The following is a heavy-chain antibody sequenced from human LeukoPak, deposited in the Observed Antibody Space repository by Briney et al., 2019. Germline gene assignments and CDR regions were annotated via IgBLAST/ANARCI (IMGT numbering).Heavy chain of an antibody. D-gene: IGHD4-17*01. J-gene: IGHJ4*02. CDR1: GGSISSGDYY. Sequence: SQTLSLTCTVSGGSISSGDYYWGWIRQPPGKGLEWIGSIYYSGSTYYNPSLKSRVTISVDTSKNQFSLKLSSVTAADTAVYYCARVPAVTTSFDYWGQGTLVTVSS. CDR3: ARVPAVTTSFDY. CDR2: IYYSGST. V-gene: IGHV4-39*07.